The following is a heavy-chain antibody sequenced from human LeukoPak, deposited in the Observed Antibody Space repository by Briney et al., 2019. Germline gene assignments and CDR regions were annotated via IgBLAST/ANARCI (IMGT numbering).Heavy chain of an antibody. Sequence: PGGSLRLSCAASGFSVGSNCMSWVRQAPGKGLEWVSVIYTGGTTPYAESVMGRFTISRDDSHNTVHLHMSGLRAEDTAVYYCAREGRFQSFDYWGQGTLVAVSS. CDR2: IYTGGTT. CDR3: AREGRFQSFDY. CDR1: GFSVGSNC. J-gene: IGHJ4*02. V-gene: IGHV3-53*01.